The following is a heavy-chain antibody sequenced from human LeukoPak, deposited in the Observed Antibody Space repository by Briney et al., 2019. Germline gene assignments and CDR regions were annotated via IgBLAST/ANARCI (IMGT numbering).Heavy chain of an antibody. V-gene: IGHV3-33*06. Sequence: GGSLRLSCAASGFTFSSYGMHLVRQAPGKGLEWVAVIWYDGSNKYYTDSVKGRFTISRDNYKNTLYLQMNSLRAEDTAVYYCAKDKSTVPSRTLPPNFDYWGQGTLVTVSS. J-gene: IGHJ4*02. CDR2: IWYDGSNK. D-gene: IGHD4-11*01. CDR1: GFTFSSYG. CDR3: AKDKSTVPSRTLPPNFDY.